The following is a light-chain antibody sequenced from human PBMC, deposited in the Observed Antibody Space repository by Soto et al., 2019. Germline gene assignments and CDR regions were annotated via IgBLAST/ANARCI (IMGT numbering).Light chain of an antibody. V-gene: IGKV3-11*01. CDR2: DAS. Sequence: EIVLTQSPATLSLSPGERATLSCRASQSVSSSLAWYQQKPGQAPRLLIYDASNRATGIPARFSGSGSGTDFTHTISSLEPEDFAVYYCQQRSNWPPKYTFGQGTKLEI. CDR1: QSVSSS. CDR3: QQRSNWPPKYT. J-gene: IGKJ2*01.